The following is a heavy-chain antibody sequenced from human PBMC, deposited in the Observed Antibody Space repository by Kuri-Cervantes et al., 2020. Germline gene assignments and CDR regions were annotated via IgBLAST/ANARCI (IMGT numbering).Heavy chain of an antibody. CDR2: IKQDGSEK. V-gene: IGHV3-7*01. CDR1: GFTFSGYW. J-gene: IGHJ6*02. Sequence: GGSLRLSCAASGFTFSGYWMSWVRQAPGKGLEWVANIKQDGSEKYYVDSVKGRFTISRDNAKNSLYLQMNSLRAEDTAVYYCARELAYSGSYCSDYYYGMDVWGQGTTVTVSS. CDR3: ARELAYSGSYCSDYYYGMDV. D-gene: IGHD1-26*01.